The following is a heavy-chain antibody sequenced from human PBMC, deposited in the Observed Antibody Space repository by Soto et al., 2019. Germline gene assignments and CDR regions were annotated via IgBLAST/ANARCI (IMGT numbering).Heavy chain of an antibody. CDR3: ARVPLGGVTNFDY. V-gene: IGHV1-46*01. J-gene: IGHJ4*02. CDR1: GYTLTSSS. CDR2: IHPIVGST. D-gene: IGHD3-16*01. Sequence: ASVKVSCKSSGYTLTSSSIHWVRQAPGQGLEWMGIIHPIVGSTSYAQNFQGRVTMTRDTSTSTVYMQLSSLRSEDTAVYYCARVPLGGVTNFDYWGQGTLVTVSS.